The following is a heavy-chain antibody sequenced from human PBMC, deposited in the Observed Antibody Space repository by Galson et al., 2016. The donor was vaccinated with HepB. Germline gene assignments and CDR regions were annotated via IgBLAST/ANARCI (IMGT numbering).Heavy chain of an antibody. D-gene: IGHD5-18*01. Sequence: QSGAEVKKPGESLKISCHAYGNIFTTYWIAWVRQMPGKGLEWMAIIYPGNSDIRYSPSFKGHVTISADKSISTAYLQWSSLKASDSAMYYCATVDTFYHGMEVWGQGTTVTVSS. CDR1: GNIFTTYW. V-gene: IGHV5-51*01. CDR2: IYPGNSDI. CDR3: ATVDTFYHGMEV. J-gene: IGHJ6*02.